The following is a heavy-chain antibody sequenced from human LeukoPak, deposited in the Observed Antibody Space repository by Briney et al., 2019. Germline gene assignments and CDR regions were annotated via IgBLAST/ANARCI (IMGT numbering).Heavy chain of an antibody. CDR2: ISGSGGST. Sequence: GGSLRLSCTASGFTFSSYAMSWVRQAPGKGLEWVSDISGSGGSTYYADSVKGRFTISRDNSKNTLYLQMNSLRAEDTAVYYCAKDGPLYYYDSSGYYDFDYWGQGTLVTVSS. V-gene: IGHV3-23*01. D-gene: IGHD3-22*01. J-gene: IGHJ4*02. CDR1: GFTFSSYA. CDR3: AKDGPLYYYDSSGYYDFDY.